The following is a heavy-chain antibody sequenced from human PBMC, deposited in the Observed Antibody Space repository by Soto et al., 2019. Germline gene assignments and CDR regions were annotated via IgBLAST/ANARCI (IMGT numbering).Heavy chain of an antibody. Sequence: QVELMQSGGEVKRPGASVKVSCKSSRYTFTSHGISWXRQXPGQGLXWMGWISTFNGKTDSAQKFQGRITMTADTRTNTAYMELRNLRSDDTAVYYCARLLTEGATFREDAFDIWGQGTKVTVSS. CDR3: ARLLTEGATFREDAFDI. CDR2: ISTFNGKT. J-gene: IGHJ3*02. CDR1: RYTFTSHG. V-gene: IGHV1-18*01. D-gene: IGHD1-26*01.